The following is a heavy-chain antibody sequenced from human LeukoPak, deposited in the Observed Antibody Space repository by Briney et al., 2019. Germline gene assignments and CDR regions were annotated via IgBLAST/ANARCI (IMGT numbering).Heavy chain of an antibody. D-gene: IGHD3-10*01. Sequence: PGGSLTLPCTASGFTFADYNMNWVRQAPGEGLEWVAYIRSKTHDGTTDYVASLKGRFTISRDDSKSIAYLEMTSLKSEDTAVYYCSRGQQYPYGPEFAYWGQGTLVTVSS. CDR3: SRGQQYPYGPEFAY. CDR1: GFTFADYN. CDR2: IRSKTHDGTT. J-gene: IGHJ4*02. V-gene: IGHV3-49*04.